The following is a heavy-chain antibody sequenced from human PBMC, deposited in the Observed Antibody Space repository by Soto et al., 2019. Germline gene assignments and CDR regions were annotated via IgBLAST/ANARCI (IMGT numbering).Heavy chain of an antibody. CDR2: IYYTGNT. Sequence: QVQLQESGPGLVKPSQTLTLTCTVSGGSINSGDYYWSCIRQSPGKGLEWIGYIYYTGNTYYNLSLKSRVTMSIDTSKNQFSLKLNSVTAADTAVYYCARTSGKFVPFDHWGPGTLVTVSS. CDR3: ARTSGKFVPFDH. V-gene: IGHV4-30-4*01. CDR1: GGSINSGDYY. D-gene: IGHD1-26*01. J-gene: IGHJ4*02.